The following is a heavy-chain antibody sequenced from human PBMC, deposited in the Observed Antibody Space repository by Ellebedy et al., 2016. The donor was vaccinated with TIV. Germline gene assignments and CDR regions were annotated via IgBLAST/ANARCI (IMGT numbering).Heavy chain of an antibody. D-gene: IGHD5-24*01. CDR1: GGSFSGYY. CDR3: ARHGRSINYWYFDL. Sequence: MPSETLSLTCAVYGGSFSGYYWSWIRQPPGKGLEWIGEINHSGSTNYNPSLKSRVTISVDTSKNQFSLQLSSVTAADTAVYYCARHGRSINYWYFDLWGRGTLVTVSS. V-gene: IGHV4-34*01. J-gene: IGHJ2*01. CDR2: INHSGST.